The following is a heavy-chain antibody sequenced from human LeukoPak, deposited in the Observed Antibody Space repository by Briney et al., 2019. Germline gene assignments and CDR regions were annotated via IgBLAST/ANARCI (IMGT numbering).Heavy chain of an antibody. V-gene: IGHV4-34*01. J-gene: IGHJ6*03. CDR3: ARVMEGDYYYYMDV. Sequence: SETLSLTCAVYGGSFSGYYWSWIRQPPGKGLEWIGEINHGGSTNYNPSLKSRVTISVDTSKNQFSLKLSSVTAADTAVYYCARVMEGDYYYYMDVWGKGTTVTISS. D-gene: IGHD3-10*01. CDR2: INHGGST. CDR1: GGSFSGYY.